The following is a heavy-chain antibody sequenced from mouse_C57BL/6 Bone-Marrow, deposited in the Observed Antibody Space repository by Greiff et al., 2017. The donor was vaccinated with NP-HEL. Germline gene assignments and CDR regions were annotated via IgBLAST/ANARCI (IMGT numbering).Heavy chain of an antibody. CDR3: ARWGYSKGGHYYAMDY. CDR1: GYTFTGYW. CDR2: ILPGSGST. D-gene: IGHD2-5*01. Sequence: VQLQQSGAELMKPGASVKLSCKATGYTFTGYWIEWVKQRPGHGLEWIGEILPGSGSTNYNEKFKGKATFTADTSSNTAYMQLSSLTTEDSAIDYCARWGYSKGGHYYAMDYWGQGTSVTVSS. J-gene: IGHJ4*01. V-gene: IGHV1-9*01.